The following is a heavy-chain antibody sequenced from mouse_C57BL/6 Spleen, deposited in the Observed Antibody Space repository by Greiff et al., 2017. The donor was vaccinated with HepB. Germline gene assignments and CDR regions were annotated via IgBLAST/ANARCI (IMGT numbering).Heavy chain of an antibody. CDR3: ARPRIYYGYDFDY. J-gene: IGHJ2*01. V-gene: IGHV5-17*01. D-gene: IGHD2-2*01. CDR1: GFTFSDYG. CDR2: ISSGSSTI. Sequence: EVKLQESGGGLVKPGGSLKLSCAASGFTFSDYGMHWVRQAPEKGLEWVAYISSGSSTIYYADTVKGRFTISRDNAKNTLFLQMTSLRSEDTAMYYCARPRIYYGYDFDYWGQGTTPTVSS.